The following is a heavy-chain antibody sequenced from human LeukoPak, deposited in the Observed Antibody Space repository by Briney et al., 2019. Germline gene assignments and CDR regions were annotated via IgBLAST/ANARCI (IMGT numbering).Heavy chain of an antibody. D-gene: IGHD6-13*01. V-gene: IGHV3-30-3*01. CDR2: ISYDGSNK. J-gene: IGHJ4*02. CDR1: GFTFSSYA. Sequence: PGRSLRLSCAASGFTFSSYAMHWVRQAPGKGLEWVAVISYDGSNKYYADSVKGRFTIPRDNSKNTLYLQMNSLRAEDTAVYHCARETTWYSKTWSLDYWGLGTQVSVSS. CDR3: ARETTWYSKTWSLDY.